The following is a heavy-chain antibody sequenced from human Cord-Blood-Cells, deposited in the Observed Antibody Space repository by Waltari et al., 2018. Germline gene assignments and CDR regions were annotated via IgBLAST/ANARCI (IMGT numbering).Heavy chain of an antibody. J-gene: IGHJ3*02. CDR2: IYYSGST. CDR3: ARGGGYCSSTSCYAFDI. Sequence: QVQLQESGPGLVKPSETLSLTCTVSGGSISSYYWSWIRQPPGKGLEWIGYIYYSGSTTYHPALKSRVTISVDTSKNQFSLKLSSVTAADTAVYYCARGGGYCSSTSCYAFDIWGQGTMVTVSS. CDR1: GGSISSYY. D-gene: IGHD2-2*01. V-gene: IGHV4-59*01.